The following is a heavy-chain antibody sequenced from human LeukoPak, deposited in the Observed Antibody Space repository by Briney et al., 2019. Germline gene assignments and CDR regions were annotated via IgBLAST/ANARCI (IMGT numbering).Heavy chain of an antibody. Sequence: ASVKISCKASGYTLTNYDINWVRQAPGQRLEWMGWMNPNTGSTGFAQSFQGRMTMTRDISIGTAYMELSTLTSDDSALYYCARGFDFYSSGSSVFDIWGRGTLVTVSS. J-gene: IGHJ2*01. CDR2: MNPNTGST. CDR1: GYTLTNYD. V-gene: IGHV1-8*01. D-gene: IGHD3-10*01. CDR3: ARGFDFYSSGSSVFDI.